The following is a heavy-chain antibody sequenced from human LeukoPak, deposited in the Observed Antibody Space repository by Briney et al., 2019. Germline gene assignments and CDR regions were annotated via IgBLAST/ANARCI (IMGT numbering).Heavy chain of an antibody. J-gene: IGHJ4*02. Sequence: PSETLSLTCTVSGGSLSSSYWSWIRQPPGKGLEWIGYIYYSGSTNYNPSLKSRVTISVDTSKNQFSLKLSSVTAADTAVYYCARSGLVGVSIDYWGQGALVTVSS. CDR2: IYYSGST. V-gene: IGHV4-59*01. CDR1: GGSLSSSY. CDR3: ARSGLVGVSIDY. D-gene: IGHD1-26*01.